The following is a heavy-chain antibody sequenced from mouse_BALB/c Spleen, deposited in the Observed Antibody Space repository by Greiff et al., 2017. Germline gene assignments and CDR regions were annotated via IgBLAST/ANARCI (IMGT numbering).Heavy chain of an antibody. Sequence: ESGGGLVKPGGSLKLSCAASGFTFSDYYMYWVRQTPEKRLEWVATISDGGSYTYYPDSVKGRFTISRDNAKNNLYLQMSSLKSEDTAMYYCARDTDYGFFDYWGQGTTLTVSS. V-gene: IGHV5-4*02. D-gene: IGHD2-2*01. CDR1: GFTFSDYY. CDR2: ISDGGSYT. J-gene: IGHJ2*01. CDR3: ARDTDYGFFDY.